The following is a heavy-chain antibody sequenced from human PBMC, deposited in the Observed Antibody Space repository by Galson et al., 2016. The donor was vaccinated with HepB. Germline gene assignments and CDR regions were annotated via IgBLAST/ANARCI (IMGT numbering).Heavy chain of an antibody. CDR2: ISYDGSNA. CDR1: GFTFISSG. Sequence: SLRLSCATAGFTFISSGMHWVRQAPGKGLEWATFISYDGSNAYYADSVKGRLTVTRDNSKNTLYLQMNSLRPEDTAVYYCAKRGPNYYGSGSYSQLEFWGQGTLVTVSS. J-gene: IGHJ4*02. D-gene: IGHD3-10*01. CDR3: AKRGPNYYGSGSYSQLEF. V-gene: IGHV3-30*18.